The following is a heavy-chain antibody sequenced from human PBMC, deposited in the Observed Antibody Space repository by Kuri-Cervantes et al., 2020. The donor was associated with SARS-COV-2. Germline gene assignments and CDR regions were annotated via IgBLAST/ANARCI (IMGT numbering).Heavy chain of an antibody. V-gene: IGHV3-48*02. J-gene: IGHJ5*02. CDR2: ISSSSSTI. D-gene: IGHD4-11*01. CDR1: GFTFSSYS. Sequence: GESLKISCAASGFTFSSYSMNWVRQAPGKGLEWVSHISSSSSTIYYADSVKGRFTISRDNAKNSLYLQMNSLRDEDTAVYYCARGPYSNRGIWFDPWGQGTLVTVSS. CDR3: ARGPYSNRGIWFDP.